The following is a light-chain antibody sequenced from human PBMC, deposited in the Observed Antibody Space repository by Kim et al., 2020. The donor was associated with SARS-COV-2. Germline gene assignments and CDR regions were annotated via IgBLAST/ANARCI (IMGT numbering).Light chain of an antibody. J-gene: IGKJ1*01. Sequence: ASTGDRVTITCRASQGIGNGLGWYQQKPGKAPKRLIYAASTLESGVPSRFSGSGSGTDFTLTIINLQPEDFATYYCLQHNTYPLTFGQGTKVDIK. V-gene: IGKV1-17*02. CDR3: LQHNTYPLT. CDR2: AAS. CDR1: QGIGNG.